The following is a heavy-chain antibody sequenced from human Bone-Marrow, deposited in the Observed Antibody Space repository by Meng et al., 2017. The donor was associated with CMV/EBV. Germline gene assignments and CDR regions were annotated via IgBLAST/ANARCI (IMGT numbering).Heavy chain of an antibody. Sequence: GGSLRLSCVASGFTFRNYYMNWVRQAPGKGLEWVSVIYSGGSTYYADSVKGRFTISRDNSKNTLYLQMNSLRAEDTAVYYCARATVYWGQGTLVTFSS. J-gene: IGHJ4*02. CDR2: IYSGGST. CDR3: ARATVY. D-gene: IGHD4-11*01. V-gene: IGHV3-66*02. CDR1: GFTFRNYY.